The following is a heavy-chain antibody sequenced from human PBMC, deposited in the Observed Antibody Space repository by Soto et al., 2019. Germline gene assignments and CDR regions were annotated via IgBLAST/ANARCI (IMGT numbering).Heavy chain of an antibody. V-gene: IGHV3-23*01. CDR2: ISGSGATT. CDR3: AKLRNSYGSDF. CDR1: GFSFGGYA. Sequence: GSLRLSCAASGFSFGGYAMNLVRQAPGKGLEWVSGISGSGATTYYADSVKGRFTISRDNSKSTLFLQMNSLRTEDTAVYYCAKLRNSYGSDFWGQGTLVTVSS. D-gene: IGHD5-18*01. J-gene: IGHJ4*02.